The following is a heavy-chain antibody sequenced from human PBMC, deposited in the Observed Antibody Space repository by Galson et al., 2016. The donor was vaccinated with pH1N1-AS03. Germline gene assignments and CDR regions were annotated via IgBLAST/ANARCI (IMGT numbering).Heavy chain of an antibody. CDR2: VSGSGART. CDR1: GFTFSAYP. CDR3: AKLPLHSFETSDFSA. Sequence: LRLSCAASGFTFSAYPMTWVRQAPGKGLEWVSAVSGSGARTYYADSVKGHFIISRDNSKNSLYLQMNTLRPEDTAVYYCAKLPLHSFETSDFSAWGQGSLVTVS. V-gene: IGHV3-23*01. J-gene: IGHJ5*02. D-gene: IGHD3-3*01.